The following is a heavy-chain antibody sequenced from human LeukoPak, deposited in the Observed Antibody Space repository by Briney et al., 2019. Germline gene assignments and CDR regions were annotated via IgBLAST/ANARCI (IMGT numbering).Heavy chain of an antibody. V-gene: IGHV4-39*01. D-gene: IGHD5-18*01. J-gene: IGHJ6*03. CDR2: TFLSGTT. Sequence: SETLSLTCTVSGGSISTNTYYWAWLRQPPGKGLEGFRRTFLSGTTYYNLSLKSRVTISVDTSKNQFSLQLTSVTAADTAVYFCARQSGSAKVYYYYYYMDVWGKGTTVTVCS. CDR1: GGSISTNTYY. CDR3: ARQSGSAKVYYYYYYMDV.